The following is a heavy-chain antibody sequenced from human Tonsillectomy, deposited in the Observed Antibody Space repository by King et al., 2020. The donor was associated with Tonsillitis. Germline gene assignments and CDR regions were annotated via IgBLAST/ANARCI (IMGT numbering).Heavy chain of an antibody. V-gene: IGHV3-9*01. CDR2: ISWNSGHI. J-gene: IGHJ5*02. CDR1: GFIFDNYA. D-gene: IGHD3-3*01. Sequence: VQLVESGGGLVQPGRSLRLSCAASGFIFDNYAMHWVRQAPGKGLEWVSGISWNSGHIGYADSVKGRFTISRDNAKNSLYLQMNSLGAKDTALYYCAKDKTDYDFWSGWNWFDPWGQGTLVTVSA. CDR3: AKDKTDYDFWSGWNWFDP.